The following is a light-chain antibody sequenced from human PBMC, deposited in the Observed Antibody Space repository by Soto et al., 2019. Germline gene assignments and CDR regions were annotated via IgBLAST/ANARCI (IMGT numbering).Light chain of an antibody. CDR2: SDN. Sequence: QSVLTQPPSASGTPGQRVTIFCSGSSSNMGGNAVNWYQQLPGTAPKLLIYSDNQRPSGVPDRFSGSKSGTSASLAISGLHNQDEDEYYCAAWDGSRPGYVFGTGAKLTV. J-gene: IGLJ1*01. CDR3: AAWDGSRPGYV. CDR1: SSNMGGNA. V-gene: IGLV1-44*01.